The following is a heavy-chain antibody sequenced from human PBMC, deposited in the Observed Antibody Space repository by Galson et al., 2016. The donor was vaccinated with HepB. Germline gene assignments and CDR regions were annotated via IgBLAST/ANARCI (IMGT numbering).Heavy chain of an antibody. D-gene: IGHD1-26*01. CDR3: ALHSNQWVLYY. Sequence: SLRLSCAAFDFSVSSNYMSWVRQAPGKGLEWVSVIYSGGNTYYADSVKGRFTISRDYSRNTLYLQMNSLRAEDTAMYYCALHSNQWVLYYWGQGTLVTVSS. CDR2: IYSGGNT. J-gene: IGHJ4*02. V-gene: IGHV3-53*01. CDR1: DFSVSSNY.